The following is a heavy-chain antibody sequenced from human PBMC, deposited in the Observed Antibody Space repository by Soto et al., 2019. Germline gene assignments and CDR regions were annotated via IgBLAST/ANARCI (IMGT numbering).Heavy chain of an antibody. J-gene: IGHJ5*02. CDR3: ARQHGDYYRWFEP. CDR1: GFTFTAYH. Sequence: ASVKVSCKASGFTFTAYHMHWVRQAPGQGLEWMGWIDLNNGDTHYEQRFQGWVTMTRDTSISTAYMELGNLKSDDTAVYYCARQHGDYYRWFEPWGQGTLVTAPQ. V-gene: IGHV1-2*04. D-gene: IGHD4-17*01. CDR2: IDLNNGDT.